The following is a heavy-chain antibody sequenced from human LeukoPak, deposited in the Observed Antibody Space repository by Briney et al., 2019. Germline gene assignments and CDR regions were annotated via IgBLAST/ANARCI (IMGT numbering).Heavy chain of an antibody. Sequence: SETLSLTCAVYGGSFSGYYWSWIRQPPGKGLEWIGEINHSGSTNYNPSLKSRVTLSVDTSKNQFSLKLSSVTAADPAVYYCARKRSIVVVPAAGAHNWFDPWGQGTLVTVSS. J-gene: IGHJ5*02. CDR2: INHSGST. CDR3: ARKRSIVVVPAAGAHNWFDP. V-gene: IGHV4-34*01. CDR1: GGSFSGYY. D-gene: IGHD2-2*01.